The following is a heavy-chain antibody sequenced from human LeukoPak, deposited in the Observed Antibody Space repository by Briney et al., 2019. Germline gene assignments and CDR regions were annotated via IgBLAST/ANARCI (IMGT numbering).Heavy chain of an antibody. V-gene: IGHV3-21*01. D-gene: IGHD3-10*01. Sequence: GGSLRLSCAASGFTFSSYSMNWVRQAPGKGLEWVSSISSSSSYIYYADSVKGRFTIPRDNAKNSLYLQMNSLRAEDTAVYYCARDLLVRGVIDYWGQGTLVTVSS. CDR1: GFTFSSYS. CDR2: ISSSSSYI. J-gene: IGHJ4*02. CDR3: ARDLLVRGVIDY.